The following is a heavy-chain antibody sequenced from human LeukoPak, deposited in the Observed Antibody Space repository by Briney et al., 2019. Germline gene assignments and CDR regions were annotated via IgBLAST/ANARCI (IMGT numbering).Heavy chain of an antibody. V-gene: IGHV4-59*01. J-gene: IGHJ3*02. Sequence: SETLSLTCTVAVGSISSYYWSWIRQPPGKGLEWIGYIYYSGSTNYNPSLKSRVTISVDTSKNQFSLKLSSVTAADTAVYYCARFPSDSSGYNDAFDIWGQGTMVTVSS. CDR1: VGSISSYY. D-gene: IGHD3-22*01. CDR3: ARFPSDSSGYNDAFDI. CDR2: IYYSGST.